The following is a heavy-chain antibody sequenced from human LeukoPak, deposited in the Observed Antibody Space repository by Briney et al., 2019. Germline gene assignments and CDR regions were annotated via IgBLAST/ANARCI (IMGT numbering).Heavy chain of an antibody. Sequence: GGSLRLSCAASGFTFSSYGMSWVRQAPGKGLEWVSGISDSGDNTDYADSLKGRFTISRDNSKNTLYLQMNSLRAEDTAVYYCARGGYGDHNDYWGQGTLVTVSS. J-gene: IGHJ4*02. D-gene: IGHD4-17*01. CDR2: ISDSGDNT. CDR1: GFTFSSYG. CDR3: ARGGYGDHNDY. V-gene: IGHV3-23*01.